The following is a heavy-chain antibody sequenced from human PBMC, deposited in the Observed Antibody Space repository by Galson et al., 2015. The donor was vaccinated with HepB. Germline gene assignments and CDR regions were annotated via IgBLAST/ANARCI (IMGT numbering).Heavy chain of an antibody. CDR1: GFTFSDYY. CDR2: ISSSSSYT. D-gene: IGHD2-21*02. CDR3: ARRRYCGGDCYSVRHGQHDAFDI. J-gene: IGHJ3*02. Sequence: SLRLSCAASGFTFSDYYMSWIRQAPGKGLEWVSYISSSSSYTYYADSVKGRFTISRDNAKNSLYLQMNSLRAEDTAVYYCARRRYCGGDCYSVRHGQHDAFDIWGQGTMVTVSS. V-gene: IGHV3-11*06.